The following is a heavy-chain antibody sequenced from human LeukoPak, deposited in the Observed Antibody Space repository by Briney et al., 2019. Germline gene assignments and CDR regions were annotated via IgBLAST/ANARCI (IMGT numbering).Heavy chain of an antibody. CDR2: IYYSGST. CDR1: GGSISSSSYY. V-gene: IGHV4-39*01. Sequence: SETLSLTCTVSGGSISSSSYYWGWIRQPPGKGLEWIGSIYYSGSTYYNPSLKSRVTISVDTSKNQFSLKLSSVTAADTAVYYCARRTYSSGWYHYYYYGMDVWGQGTTVTVSS. J-gene: IGHJ6*01. D-gene: IGHD6-19*01. CDR3: ARRTYSSGWYHYYYYGMDV.